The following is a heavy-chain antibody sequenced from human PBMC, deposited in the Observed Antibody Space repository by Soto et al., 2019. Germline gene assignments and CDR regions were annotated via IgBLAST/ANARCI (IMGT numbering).Heavy chain of an antibody. V-gene: IGHV1-18*04. D-gene: IGHD3-3*01. Sequence: QVQLVQSGAEVKKPGASVKVSCKASGYTFTSYGISWVRQAPGQGLEWMGWISAYNGNTNYAQKLQGRVTMTTDTSTSTAYMELRSLRSDDTAVYYCAMTTFTDFWSGYYREDFDYWGQGTLLTVSS. CDR2: ISAYNGNT. CDR1: GYTFTSYG. CDR3: AMTTFTDFWSGYYREDFDY. J-gene: IGHJ4*02.